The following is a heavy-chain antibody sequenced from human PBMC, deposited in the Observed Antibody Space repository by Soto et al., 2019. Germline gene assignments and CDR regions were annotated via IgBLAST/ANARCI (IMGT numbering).Heavy chain of an antibody. CDR2: ISGSGGST. Sequence: KELEWVSAISGSGGSTYYADSVKGRFTISRDNSKTTLYLQMNSLRAEDTAVYYCAKDRYCSGGSCQGGGMDVWGQRTTVTVPS. CDR3: AKDRYCSGGSCQGGGMDV. D-gene: IGHD2-15*01. J-gene: IGHJ6*02. V-gene: IGHV3-23*01.